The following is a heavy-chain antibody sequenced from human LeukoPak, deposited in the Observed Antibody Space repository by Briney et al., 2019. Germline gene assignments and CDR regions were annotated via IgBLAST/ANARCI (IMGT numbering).Heavy chain of an antibody. Sequence: SETLSLTCNVSGASLSSYFWSWIRQPPGKGLEWIGYIYYPGYPNYNPSLKCRVTISVDTSKNQFSLKLSSVTAADTAVYYCARGGFVVVVAARGSNWFDPWGQGTLVTVSS. CDR1: GASLSSYF. J-gene: IGHJ5*02. D-gene: IGHD2-15*01. CDR2: IYYPGYP. V-gene: IGHV4-59*12. CDR3: ARGGFVVVVAARGSNWFDP.